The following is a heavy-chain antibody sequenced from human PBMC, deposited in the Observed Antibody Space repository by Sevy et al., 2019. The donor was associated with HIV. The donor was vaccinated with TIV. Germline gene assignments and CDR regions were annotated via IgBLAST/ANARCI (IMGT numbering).Heavy chain of an antibody. CDR1: EFTFSSYA. V-gene: IGHV3-23*01. Sequence: GGSLRLSCAASEFTFSSYAMSWVRQAPGKGLEWVSAISGSGGSTYYADSVKGRFTISRDNSKNTLYLQMNSLRAEDTAVYYCAKKSSFGVTTDFDYWGQGTLVTVSS. D-gene: IGHD3-16*01. J-gene: IGHJ4*02. CDR3: AKKSSFGVTTDFDY. CDR2: ISGSGGST.